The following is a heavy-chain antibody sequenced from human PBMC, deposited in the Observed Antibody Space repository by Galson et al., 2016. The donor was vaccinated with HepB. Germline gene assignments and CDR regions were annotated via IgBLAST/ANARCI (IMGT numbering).Heavy chain of an antibody. CDR3: ARGYSGASTY. Sequence: SLRLSCAASGFTFGDFYMSWIRQAPGKGLEFVAYISAHSNSIYYADSVQGRFTVSRDNAQNSLYLRMNSLRVDDTAVYCGARGYSGASTYWGQGTLVAVSS. V-gene: IGHV3-11*04. D-gene: IGHD4-11*01. CDR2: ISAHSNSI. CDR1: GFTFGDFY. J-gene: IGHJ4*02.